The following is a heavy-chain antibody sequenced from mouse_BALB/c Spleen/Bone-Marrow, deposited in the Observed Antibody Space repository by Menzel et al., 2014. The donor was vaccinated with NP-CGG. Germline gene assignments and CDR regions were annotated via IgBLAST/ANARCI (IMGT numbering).Heavy chain of an antibody. J-gene: IGHJ4*01. Sequence: VQLQQSGTELVMPGASVKMSCKASGYAFTDRWIHWVKQRPGQGLEWIGAIDTSDSYTNYNQKFKGKATLTVDESSSTAYIHLSSLTSEDSAVYYCARGGDDFTVEYWGQISSVAGSS. CDR1: GYAFTDRW. D-gene: IGHD2-4*01. CDR2: IDTSDSYT. V-gene: IGHV1-69*01. CDR3: ARGGDDFTVEY.